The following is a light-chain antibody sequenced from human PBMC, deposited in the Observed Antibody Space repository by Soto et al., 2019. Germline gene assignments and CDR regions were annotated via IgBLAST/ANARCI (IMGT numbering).Light chain of an antibody. J-gene: IGKJ4*01. Sequence: EIVLTQSPGTLSLSPGERATLSCRASQSVSSSYLAWYQQKPGQAPRLLIYGASSRAPGIPDRLSGSGSGPDFTLTISRLEPEDFAVYYCQQYAGTFGGGTKVEIK. CDR1: QSVSSSY. CDR2: GAS. CDR3: QQYAGT. V-gene: IGKV3-20*01.